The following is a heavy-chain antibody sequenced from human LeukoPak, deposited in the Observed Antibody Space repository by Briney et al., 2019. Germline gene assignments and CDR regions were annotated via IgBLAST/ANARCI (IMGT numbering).Heavy chain of an antibody. J-gene: IGHJ5*01. Sequence: PSETLSLTCTVSGSSITSTYYWAWFRQPPGKGLEWIATVFQLQTVRTFYNPSLESRVTMSLDTSQNQFSLNLISVTAADTALYFCARVLHAPKFIDSWGHGTLVTVSS. D-gene: IGHD2-8*01. CDR3: ARVLHAPKFIDS. CDR1: GSSITSTYY. CDR2: VFQLQTVRT. V-gene: IGHV4-38-2*02.